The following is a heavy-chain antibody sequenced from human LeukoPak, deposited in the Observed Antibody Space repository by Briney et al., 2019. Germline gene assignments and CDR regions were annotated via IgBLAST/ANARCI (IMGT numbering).Heavy chain of an antibody. CDR3: ARLGDTLGSGYMDV. J-gene: IGHJ6*03. Sequence: ASVKVSCKASGYTFTSYGISWVRQAPGQGLEWMGWISAYNGNTNYAQKFQGRVTITADESTSTAYMELSSLRSEDTAVYYCARLGDTLGSGYMDVWGKGTTVTISS. D-gene: IGHD5-18*01. CDR2: ISAYNGNT. CDR1: GYTFTSYG. V-gene: IGHV1-18*01.